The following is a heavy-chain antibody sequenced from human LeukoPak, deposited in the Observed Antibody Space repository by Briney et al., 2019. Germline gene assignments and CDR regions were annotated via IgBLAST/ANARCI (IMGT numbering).Heavy chain of an antibody. CDR2: INAGNGNT. D-gene: IGHD3-22*01. CDR3: ARELLYYYYDSSGYYFNRDAFDI. V-gene: IGHV1-3*01. Sequence: ASVKVSCKASGYTFTSYAMHWVRQAPGQRLEWMGWINAGNGNTKYSQKLQGRVTMTTDTSTSTAYMELRSLRSDDTAVYYCARELLYYYYDSSGYYFNRDAFDIWGQGTMVTVSS. J-gene: IGHJ3*02. CDR1: GYTFTSYA.